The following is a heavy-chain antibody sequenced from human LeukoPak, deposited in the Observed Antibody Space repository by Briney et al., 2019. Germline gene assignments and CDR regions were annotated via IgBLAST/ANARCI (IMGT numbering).Heavy chain of an antibody. CDR3: ARGGDIVVVPAATFDY. CDR2: IYTSGST. D-gene: IGHD2-2*01. J-gene: IGHJ4*02. Sequence: SETLSLTCTVSGGSISSGSYYWSWIRQPAGEGLEWIGRIYTSGSTNYNPSLKSRVTISVDTSKNQFSLKLSSVTAADTAVYYCARGGDIVVVPAATFDYWGQGTLVTVSS. CDR1: GGSISSGSYY. V-gene: IGHV4-61*02.